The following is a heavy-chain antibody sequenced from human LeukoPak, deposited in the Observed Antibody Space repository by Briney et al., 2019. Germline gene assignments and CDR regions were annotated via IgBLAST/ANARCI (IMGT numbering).Heavy chain of an antibody. Sequence: EASVKVSCKASGYTFTSYDINWVRQATGQGLEWMGWMNPNSGNTGYAQKFQGRVTMTRNTSISTAYMELSSLRSEDTAVYYCARGIVVVPAAIGGWRDWFDPWGQGTLVTVSS. CDR3: ARGIVVVPAAIGGWRDWFDP. D-gene: IGHD2-2*01. CDR2: MNPNSGNT. CDR1: GYTFTSYD. J-gene: IGHJ5*02. V-gene: IGHV1-8*01.